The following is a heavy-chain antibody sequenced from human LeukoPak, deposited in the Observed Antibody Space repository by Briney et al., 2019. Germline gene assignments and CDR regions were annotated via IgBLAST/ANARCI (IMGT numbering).Heavy chain of an antibody. D-gene: IGHD1-26*01. J-gene: IGHJ6*03. CDR2: ISGSGGST. Sequence: GGSLRLSCAASAFTFSSSAMHWVRQAPGKGLEWVSAISGSGGSTYYADSVKGRFTISRDNSKNTLYLQMNSLRAEDTAVYYCAKDLIVGATYYYYYMDVWGKGTTVTVSS. CDR1: AFTFSSSA. V-gene: IGHV3-23*01. CDR3: AKDLIVGATYYYYYMDV.